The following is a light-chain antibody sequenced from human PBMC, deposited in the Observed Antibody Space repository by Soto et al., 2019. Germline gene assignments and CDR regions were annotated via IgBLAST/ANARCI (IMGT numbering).Light chain of an antibody. V-gene: IGLV2-14*01. Sequence: SALTQPASVSGSPGQSITISCTGTSSDVGGYNYVSWYQQHPGKAPKLMIYDVSNRPSGVSNRFSGSKSGNTASLTISGLQAEDAADYYCSSYTSSSTLDVFGTGTKVTVL. J-gene: IGLJ1*01. CDR1: SSDVGGYNY. CDR3: SSYTSSSTLDV. CDR2: DVS.